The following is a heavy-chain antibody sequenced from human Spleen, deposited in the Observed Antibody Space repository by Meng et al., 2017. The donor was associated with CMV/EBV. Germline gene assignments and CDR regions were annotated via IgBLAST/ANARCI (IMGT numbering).Heavy chain of an antibody. V-gene: IGHV4-34*01. D-gene: IGHD2-8*01. J-gene: IGHJ4*02. CDR1: GFTFSSYA. CDR3: ARYPRAKYGPIY. CDR2: INHSGST. Sequence: GSLRLSCATSGFTFSSYAMNWVRQPPGKGLEWIGEINHSGSTNYNPSLKSRVTISVDTSKNQFSLKLSSVTAADTAVYYCARYPRAKYGPIYWGQGTLVTVSS.